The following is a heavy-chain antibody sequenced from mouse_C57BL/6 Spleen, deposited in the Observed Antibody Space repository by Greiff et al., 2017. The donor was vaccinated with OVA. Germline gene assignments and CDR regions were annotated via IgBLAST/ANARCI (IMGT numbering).Heavy chain of an antibody. J-gene: IGHJ1*03. V-gene: IGHV1-55*01. CDR3: ARSPNWDEGYFDV. CDR2: IYPGSGST. CDR1: GYTFTSYW. D-gene: IGHD4-1*02. Sequence: VQLQQPGAELVKPGASVKMSCKASGYTFTSYWITWVKQRPGQGLEWIGDIYPGSGSTNYNEKFKSKATLTVDTSSSTAYMQLSSLTSEDSAVYYCARSPNWDEGYFDVWGTGTTVTVSS.